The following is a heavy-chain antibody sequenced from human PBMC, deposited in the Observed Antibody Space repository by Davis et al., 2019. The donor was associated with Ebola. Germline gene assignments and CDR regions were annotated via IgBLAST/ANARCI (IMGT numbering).Heavy chain of an antibody. D-gene: IGHD2-2*01. J-gene: IGHJ6*02. Sequence: AASVKVSCKASGGTFSSYAISWVRQAPGQGLEWMGGIIPILGIANYAQKFQGRVTITADKSTSTAYMELSSLRSEDTAVYYCARGGCSSTSCPPNVWGQGTTVTDSS. CDR1: GGTFSSYA. CDR3: ARGGCSSTSCPPNV. CDR2: IIPILGIA. V-gene: IGHV1-69*10.